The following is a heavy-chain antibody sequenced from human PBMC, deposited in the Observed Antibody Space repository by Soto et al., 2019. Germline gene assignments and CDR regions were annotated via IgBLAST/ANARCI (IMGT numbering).Heavy chain of an antibody. V-gene: IGHV1-24*01. Sequence: ASVKVSCKVSGYTLTELSMHWVRQAPGKGLEWMGGFDPEDGETIYAQKFQGRVTMTEDTSTDTAYMELSSLRSEDTAVYYCATGEMATLDFDYWGQGTLVTVSS. D-gene: IGHD5-12*01. CDR2: FDPEDGET. CDR1: GYTLTELS. CDR3: ATGEMATLDFDY. J-gene: IGHJ4*02.